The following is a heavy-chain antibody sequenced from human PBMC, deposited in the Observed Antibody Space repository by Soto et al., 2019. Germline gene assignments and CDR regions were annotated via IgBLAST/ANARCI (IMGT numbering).Heavy chain of an antibody. CDR2: IKHDGSVQ. J-gene: IGHJ4*02. Sequence: QLVESGGGLVQPGGSLRLSCEASEFTFSGYWMSWVRQAPGKGLEWVADIKHDGSVQYYVDSVKGRFTISRDNAKKLLYLQMNGLRAEDTALYYCARAPYSNGWYRFDLWGQGTLVTVSS. CDR1: EFTFSGYW. V-gene: IGHV3-7*03. D-gene: IGHD6-19*01. CDR3: ARAPYSNGWYRFDL.